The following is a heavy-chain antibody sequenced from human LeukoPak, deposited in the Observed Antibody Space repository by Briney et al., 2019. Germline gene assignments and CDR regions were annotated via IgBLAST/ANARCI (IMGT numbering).Heavy chain of an antibody. V-gene: IGHV4-59*01. CDR1: GGSTSSYY. CDR2: IYYSGST. J-gene: IGHJ5*02. D-gene: IGHD2-2*01. CDR3: ARGRVYGVVVPAAP. Sequence: PSETLSLTCTVSGGSTSSYYWSWIRQPPGKGLEWIGYIYYSGSTNYNPSLKSRVTISVDTSKNQFSLKLSSVTAADTAVYYCARGRVYGVVVPAAPWGQGTLVTVSS.